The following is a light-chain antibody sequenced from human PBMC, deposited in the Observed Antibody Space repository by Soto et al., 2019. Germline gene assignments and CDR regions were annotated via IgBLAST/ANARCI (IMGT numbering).Light chain of an antibody. CDR3: QQFNNYPYT. CDR2: GAS. J-gene: IGKJ2*01. Sequence: IIMTQCPATLSVSPRERATLSCRASQSVRSNSVCYQQKPGQAPRLLIYGASTRATGIPARFSGSGSGTDFTLTISSLQSEDFATYYCQQFNNYPYTFGQGTKVDI. V-gene: IGKV3-15*01. CDR1: QSVRSN.